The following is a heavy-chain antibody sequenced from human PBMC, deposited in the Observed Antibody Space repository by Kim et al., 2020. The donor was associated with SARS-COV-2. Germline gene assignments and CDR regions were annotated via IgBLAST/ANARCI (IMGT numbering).Heavy chain of an antibody. CDR1: GGSISSGGYY. CDR2: IYYSGST. J-gene: IGHJ4*02. V-gene: IGHV4-31*03. Sequence: SETLSLTCTVSGGSISSGGYYWSWIRQHPGKGLEWIGYIYYSGSTYYNPSLKSRVTISVDTSKNQFSLKLSSVTAADTAVYYCARSGPCPKYSYGCEFDYWGQGTLVTVSS. CDR3: ARSGPCPKYSYGCEFDY. D-gene: IGHD5-18*01.